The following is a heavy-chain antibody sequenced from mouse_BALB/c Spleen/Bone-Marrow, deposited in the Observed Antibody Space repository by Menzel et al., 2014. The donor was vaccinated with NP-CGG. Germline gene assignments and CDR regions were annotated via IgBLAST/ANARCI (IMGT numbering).Heavy chain of an antibody. J-gene: IGHJ3*01. Sequence: VQLQQSGAELVKPGASVKLSCKASGYTFTSYYMYWVKQRPGQGLEWIGEINPSNGGTNFNEKFKSKATLTVDKSSSTAYMRLSSLTLEDSAVYYRTREGDSPFAYWGQGTLVPVPA. V-gene: IGHV1S81*02. D-gene: IGHD2-13*01. CDR1: GYTFTSYY. CDR3: TREGDSPFAY. CDR2: INPSNGGT.